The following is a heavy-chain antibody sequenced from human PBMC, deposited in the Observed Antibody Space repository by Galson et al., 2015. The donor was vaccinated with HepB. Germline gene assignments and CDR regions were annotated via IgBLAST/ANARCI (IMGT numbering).Heavy chain of an antibody. CDR3: AKGQGELLWFGELLFNFDY. CDR2: ISGGGGST. V-gene: IGHV3-23*01. J-gene: IGHJ4*02. CDR1: GFTFSSYA. Sequence: SLRLSCAASGFTFSSYAMSWVRQAPGKGLEWVSAISGGGGSTYYADSVKGRFTISRDNSKNTLYLQMNSLRAEDTAVYYCAKGQGELLWFGELLFNFDYWGQGTLVTVSS. D-gene: IGHD3-10*01.